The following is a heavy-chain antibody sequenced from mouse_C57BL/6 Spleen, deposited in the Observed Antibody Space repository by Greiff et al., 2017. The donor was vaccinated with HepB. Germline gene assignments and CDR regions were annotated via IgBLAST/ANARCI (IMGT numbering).Heavy chain of an antibody. D-gene: IGHD1-1*01. Sequence: VMLVESGPGLVAPSQSLSITCTVSGFSLTSYGVHWVRQPPGKGLEWLVVIWSDGSTTYNSALKSRLSISKDNSKSQVFLKMNSLQTYDTAMYYCARHYGSSYGYFDVWGTGTTVTVSS. CDR1: GFSLTSYG. J-gene: IGHJ1*03. CDR3: ARHYGSSYGYFDV. V-gene: IGHV2-6-1*01. CDR2: IWSDGST.